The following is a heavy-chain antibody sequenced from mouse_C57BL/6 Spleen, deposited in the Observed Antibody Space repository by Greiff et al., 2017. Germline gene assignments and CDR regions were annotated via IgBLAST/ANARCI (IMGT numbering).Heavy chain of an antibody. CDR2: IWSGGST. CDR3: AGITTVVADYAMDY. Sequence: VQLQESGPGLVQPSQSLSITCTVSGFSLPSYGVHWVRQSPGKGLEWLGVIWSGGSTDYNAAFISRLSISKDNSKSQVFFKMNSLQADDTAIYYGAGITTVVADYAMDYWGQGTSVTVAS. D-gene: IGHD1-1*01. V-gene: IGHV2-2*01. J-gene: IGHJ4*01. CDR1: GFSLPSYG.